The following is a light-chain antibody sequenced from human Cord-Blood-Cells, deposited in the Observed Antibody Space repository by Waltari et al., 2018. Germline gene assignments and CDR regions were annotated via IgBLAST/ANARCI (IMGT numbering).Light chain of an antibody. J-gene: IGLJ1*01. CDR1: SSNIGSNT. CDR2: SNK. V-gene: IGLV1-44*01. CDR3: AAWDDSLNGFYV. Sequence: QSVLTQPPSASGTPGQRVTISCSGSSSNIGSNTVDWYQQLPGTAPKLLIYSNKQRPSGVPGRFSGSKSGTSASLAISGLQSEDEADYYCAAWDDSLNGFYVFGTGTKVTVL.